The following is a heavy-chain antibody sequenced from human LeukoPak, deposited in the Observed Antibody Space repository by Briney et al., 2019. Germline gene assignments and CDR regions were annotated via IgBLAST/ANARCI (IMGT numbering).Heavy chain of an antibody. J-gene: IGHJ5*02. CDR2: INHSGST. V-gene: IGHV4-34*01. D-gene: IGHD3-10*01. CDR1: GVSFSGYY. CDR3: ARVSYLCFVEGSWFDG. Sequence: PSETLSLTCAAYGVSFSGYYWSWIRQPPGKGLEWIGEINHSGSTNYNPSLKSRVTISVDTSKNQFSLKLSSVAAADTAVYYCARVSYLCFVEGSWFDGWGQGTLVTVSS.